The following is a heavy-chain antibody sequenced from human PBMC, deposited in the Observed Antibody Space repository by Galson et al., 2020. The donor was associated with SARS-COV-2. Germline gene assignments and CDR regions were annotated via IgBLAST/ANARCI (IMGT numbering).Heavy chain of an antibody. J-gene: IGHJ4*02. Sequence: ASVKVSCKASGYTFTSYGISWVRQAPGQGLEWMGWISAYNGNTNYAQKLQGRVTMTTDTSTSTAYMELRSLRSDDTAVYYCARDGEDIVATIWGAFFDYWGQGTLVTVSS. V-gene: IGHV1-18*01. CDR3: ARDGEDIVATIWGAFFDY. CDR1: GYTFTSYG. CDR2: ISAYNGNT. D-gene: IGHD5-12*01.